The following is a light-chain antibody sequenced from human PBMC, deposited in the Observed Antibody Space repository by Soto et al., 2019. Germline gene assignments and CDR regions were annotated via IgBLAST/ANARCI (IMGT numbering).Light chain of an antibody. CDR2: EVS. V-gene: IGLV2-14*01. CDR3: NSYKSSSTLYV. Sequence: QSALTQPASVSGSPGQSITISCTGTSSDIGAYNYVSWYQQHPGKAPKLMLYEVSNRPSGVSIRLSGSKSGNTASLTNSGLQAEDEADYYCNSYKSSSTLYVFGTGTKVTVL. J-gene: IGLJ1*01. CDR1: SSDIGAYNY.